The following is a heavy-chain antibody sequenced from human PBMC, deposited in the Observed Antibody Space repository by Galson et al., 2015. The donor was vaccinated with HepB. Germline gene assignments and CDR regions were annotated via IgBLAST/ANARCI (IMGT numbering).Heavy chain of an antibody. D-gene: IGHD6-13*01. CDR1: GYTFTSYG. CDR3: ARDGSYPSSSWYPFDY. V-gene: IGHV1-18*01. CDR2: ISAYNGNT. J-gene: IGHJ4*02. Sequence: SVKVSCKASGYTFTSYGISWVRQAPGQGLEWMGWISAYNGNTNYAQKLQGRVTMTTDTSTSTAYMELRSLRSDDTVVYYCARDGSYPSSSWYPFDYWGQGTLVTASS.